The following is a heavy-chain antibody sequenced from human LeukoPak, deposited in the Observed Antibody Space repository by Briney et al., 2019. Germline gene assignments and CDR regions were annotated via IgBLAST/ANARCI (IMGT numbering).Heavy chain of an antibody. D-gene: IGHD3-10*01. CDR3: ASDFHGSGSYYLPFDY. Sequence: GGSLRLSCAASGFTFSSYSMNWVRQAPGKGLEWVSSISNSSSYIYYADSVKGRFTISRDNAKNSLYLQMNSLRAEDTAVYYCASDFHGSGSYYLPFDYWGQGTLVTVSS. V-gene: IGHV3-21*01. CDR1: GFTFSSYS. CDR2: ISNSSSYI. J-gene: IGHJ4*02.